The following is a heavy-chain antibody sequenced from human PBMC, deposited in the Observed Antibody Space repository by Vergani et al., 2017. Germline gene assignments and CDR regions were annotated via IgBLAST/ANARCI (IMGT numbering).Heavy chain of an antibody. CDR2: FDPEDGET. CDR1: GYTLTELS. Sequence: QVQLVQSGAEVKKPGASVKVSCKVSGYTLTELSMHWVRQAPGKGLEWMGGFDPEDGETIYAQKFQGRVTMTEDTSTDTAYIELSSLRSEDTAVYYCARDPERYSGYDSNQPYYYYGMDVWGQGTTVTVSS. J-gene: IGHJ6*02. D-gene: IGHD5-12*01. V-gene: IGHV1-24*01. CDR3: ARDPERYSGYDSNQPYYYYGMDV.